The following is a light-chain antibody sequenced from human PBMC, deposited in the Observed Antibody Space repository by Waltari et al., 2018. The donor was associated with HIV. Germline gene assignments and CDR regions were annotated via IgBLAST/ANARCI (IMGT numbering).Light chain of an antibody. J-gene: IGKJ2*01. CDR2: AAS. Sequence: DIQMTQSPSSLSESVGNRVTFTCRASQSISNYLNWYQQKPGKAPELLIYAASSLKSGVPSRFSGSGSGTDFTLTISSLQPEDFATYYCQQSYSTLLYTFGQGTKLEIK. V-gene: IGKV1-39*01. CDR3: QQSYSTLLYT. CDR1: QSISNY.